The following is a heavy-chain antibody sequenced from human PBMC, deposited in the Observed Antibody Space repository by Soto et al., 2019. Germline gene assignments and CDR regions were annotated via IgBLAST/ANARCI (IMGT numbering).Heavy chain of an antibody. D-gene: IGHD2-8*02. CDR3: ARGGGVYYFDY. J-gene: IGHJ4*02. CDR1: RGSISSGGYS. CDR2: IYHSGST. V-gene: IGHV4-30-2*01. Sequence: PSETLSLTCAVSRGSISSGGYSWSWIRPPPGKCLEWIGYIYHSGSTYYNPSLKSRVTISVDRSKNQFSLKLSSVTAADTAVYYCARGGGVYYFDYWGQGTLVTVSS.